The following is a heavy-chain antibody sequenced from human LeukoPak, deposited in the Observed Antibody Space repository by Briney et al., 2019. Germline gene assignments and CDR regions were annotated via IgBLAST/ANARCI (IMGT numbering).Heavy chain of an antibody. CDR2: INSDGSST. J-gene: IGHJ6*03. Sequence: PGGSLRLSCAASGFTFSNYWMHWVRQAPGKGLVWVSRINSDGSSTSYADSVKGRFTISRDNAKNTLCLQMNSLRAEDTAVYYCARVSSGSYFGYYYYYMDVWGKGTTVTVSS. V-gene: IGHV3-74*01. D-gene: IGHD3-10*01. CDR3: ARVSSGSYFGYYYYYMDV. CDR1: GFTFSNYW.